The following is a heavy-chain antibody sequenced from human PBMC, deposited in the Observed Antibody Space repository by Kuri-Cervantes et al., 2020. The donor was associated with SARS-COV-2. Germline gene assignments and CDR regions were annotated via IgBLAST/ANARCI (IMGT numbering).Heavy chain of an antibody. J-gene: IGHJ4*02. D-gene: IGHD2-15*01. CDR3: ARILGGGHDDY. V-gene: IGHV3-48*01. Sequence: GESLKISCAASGFTFSSYSMNWVRQAPGKGLEWVSYISSSSTIYYADSVKGRFTISRDNAKNSLYLQMNSLRAEDTAVYYCARILGGGHDDYWGQGTLVTVSS. CDR1: GFTFSSYS. CDR2: ISSSSTI.